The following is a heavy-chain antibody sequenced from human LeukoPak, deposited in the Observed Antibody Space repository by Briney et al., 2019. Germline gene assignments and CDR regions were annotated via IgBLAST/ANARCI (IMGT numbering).Heavy chain of an antibody. V-gene: IGHV1-18*01. CDR3: ASFHGDSSGYLDY. CDR1: GYTFTSYG. J-gene: IGHJ4*02. CDR2: ISAYNGNK. Sequence: ASVKVSCKASGYTFTSYGISWVRQAPGQGLEWMGWISAYNGNKNYAQKLQGRGTMTTDTSTSTAYMELRNRRADETAIYYCASFHGDSSGYLDYWGQGTLVTVSS. D-gene: IGHD3-22*01.